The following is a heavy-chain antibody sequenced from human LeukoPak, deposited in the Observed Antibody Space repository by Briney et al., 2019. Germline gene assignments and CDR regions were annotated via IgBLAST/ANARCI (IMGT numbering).Heavy chain of an antibody. V-gene: IGHV3-11*06. CDR1: GFTFSDYY. J-gene: IGHJ6*02. D-gene: IGHD3-3*01. CDR2: ISSSSSYT. CDR3: ARSMAYDFWSGYHYGMDV. Sequence: GGSLRLSCAASGFTFSDYYMSWIRQAPGKGLEGVSYISSSSSYTNYADSVKGRFTISRDNAKNSLYLQMNSLRAEDTAVYYCARSMAYDFWSGYHYGMDVWGQGTTVTVSS.